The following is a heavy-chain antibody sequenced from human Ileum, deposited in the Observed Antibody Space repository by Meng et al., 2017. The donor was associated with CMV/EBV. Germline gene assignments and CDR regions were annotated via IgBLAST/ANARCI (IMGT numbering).Heavy chain of an antibody. CDR2: ISYNGST. CDR3: ARGTGAVRDVDY. J-gene: IGHJ4*02. Sequence: VQLQESGPGLVKPSQTLSLTCSVSGVSISNYYWSWIRQPPGKGLEWIGFISYNGSTSYNPSLESRVTISLDTSKNQFSLKLTSVTAADTAVYYCARGTGAVRDVDYWGQGTLVTVSS. D-gene: IGHD3-10*01. V-gene: IGHV4-59*01. CDR1: GVSISNYY.